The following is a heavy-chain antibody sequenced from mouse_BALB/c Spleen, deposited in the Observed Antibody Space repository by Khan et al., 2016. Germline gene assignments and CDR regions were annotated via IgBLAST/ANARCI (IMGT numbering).Heavy chain of an antibody. D-gene: IGHD1-2*01. CDR2: INPDSSTI. Sequence: EVKLLESGGGLVQPGGSLKLSCAASGFDFSRYWMSWVRQAPGKGLEWIGEINPDSSTINYTPSLKDKFIFSRDNAKNTLYLQLSNVRSEDTALCYGERRQYYGDMNYWGQGTTLTVSS. V-gene: IGHV4-1*02. CDR3: ERRQYYGDMNY. CDR1: GFDFSRYW. J-gene: IGHJ2*01.